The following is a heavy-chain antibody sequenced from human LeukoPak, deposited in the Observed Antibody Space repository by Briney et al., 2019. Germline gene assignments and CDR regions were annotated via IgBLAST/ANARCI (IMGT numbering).Heavy chain of an antibody. Sequence: GASVKVSCKASGYTLSTYYMHWVRQAPGQGLECLGIIRPDSGATMYARKFEGRVTMTRDVSTSTVYMELNSLGSEDTAVYYCAIARYGGDQIDYWGQGTLLVVSS. V-gene: IGHV1-46*01. CDR3: AIARYGGDQIDY. J-gene: IGHJ4*02. CDR2: IRPDSGAT. CDR1: GYTLSTYY. D-gene: IGHD2-21*02.